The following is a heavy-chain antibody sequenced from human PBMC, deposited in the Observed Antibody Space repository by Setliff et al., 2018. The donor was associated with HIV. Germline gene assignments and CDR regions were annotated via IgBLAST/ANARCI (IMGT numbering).Heavy chain of an antibody. J-gene: IGHJ3*01. D-gene: IGHD2-2*01. V-gene: IGHV4-4*02. CDR2: IYHNGNT. Sequence: PSETLSLTCAVSGGSISSSSWWSWVRQPPGKGLEWIGEIYHNGNTNYSPSLKSRVTMSVDTSKNHVSLKLSSVTAADTAVYYCARHNCGTTACYGVVVWGQGTMVTVSS. CDR1: GGSISSSSW. CDR3: ARHNCGTTACYGVVV.